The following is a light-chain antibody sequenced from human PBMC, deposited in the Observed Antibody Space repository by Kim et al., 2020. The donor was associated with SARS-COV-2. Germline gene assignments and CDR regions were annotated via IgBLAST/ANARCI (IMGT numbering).Light chain of an antibody. V-gene: IGKV1D-13*01. CDR3: QQFKNYPRT. J-gene: IGKJ1*01. CDR2: DVS. CDR1: QDITTA. Sequence: EWVGDRVTMTSRASQDITTALAWYQQKTGKTPKLLRYDVSALESGVPSRFSGSGSGTDFALTIGSRQPEDFATYYCQQFKNYPRTFGQGTKVDIK.